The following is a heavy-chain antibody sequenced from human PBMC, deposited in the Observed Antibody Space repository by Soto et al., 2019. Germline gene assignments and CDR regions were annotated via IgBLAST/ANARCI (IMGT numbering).Heavy chain of an antibody. V-gene: IGHV4-59*01. D-gene: IGHD5-18*01. Sequence: SETLSLSCTVSGGSISSYYWSWIRQPPGKGLEWIGYIYYSGSTNYNPSLKSRVTISVDTSKNQFSLKLSSVTAADTAVYYCASSPVDTAMVSFDHWAQRTLVTVSS. CDR3: ASSPVDTAMVSFDH. J-gene: IGHJ4*02. CDR1: GGSISSYY. CDR2: IYYSGST.